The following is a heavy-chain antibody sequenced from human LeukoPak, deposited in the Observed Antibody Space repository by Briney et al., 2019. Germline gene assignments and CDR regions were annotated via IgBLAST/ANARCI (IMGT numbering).Heavy chain of an antibody. CDR3: ARGAISSEGFDI. V-gene: IGHV1-8*01. Sequence: GASVKVSCKASGYTFTSYDINWVRQATGQGLEWMGWMNPNSGNTGYAQKFQGRVTMTRNTSISTAYMELRSPRSDDTAVYYCARGAISSEGFDIWGQGTMVTVSS. J-gene: IGHJ3*02. D-gene: IGHD3-3*01. CDR2: MNPNSGNT. CDR1: GYTFTSYD.